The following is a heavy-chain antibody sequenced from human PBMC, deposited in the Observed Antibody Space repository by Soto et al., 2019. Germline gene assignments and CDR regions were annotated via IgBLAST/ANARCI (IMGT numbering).Heavy chain of an antibody. Sequence: SETLSLTCTVSGGSISSYYWSWIRQPPGKGLEWIGYIYYTGSSNYNPSLKSRVTISVDTSKNEFSLNLSSVTAADTAVYYCARLYYDIVTGYRLLDYWGQGTLVTSPQ. CDR2: IYYTGSS. D-gene: IGHD3-9*01. CDR3: ARLYYDIVTGYRLLDY. V-gene: IGHV4-59*01. CDR1: GGSISSYY. J-gene: IGHJ4*02.